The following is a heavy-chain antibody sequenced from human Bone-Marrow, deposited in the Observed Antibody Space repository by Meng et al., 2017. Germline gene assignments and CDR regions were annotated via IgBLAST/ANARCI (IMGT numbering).Heavy chain of an antibody. V-gene: IGHV4-39*01. D-gene: IGHD5-24*01. Sequence: QLQLQESGPGLVKPSETLSLTCTVSGDSRSSSSYYWGWTRQPPGKGLEWIGSIYYSGSTYYNPSLKSRITISVDTSKNQFSLKLSSVTAADTAVYYCARHMEMSTIINLFDFWGQGALVTVSS. J-gene: IGHJ4*02. CDR1: GDSRSSSSYY. CDR3: ARHMEMSTIINLFDF. CDR2: IYYSGST.